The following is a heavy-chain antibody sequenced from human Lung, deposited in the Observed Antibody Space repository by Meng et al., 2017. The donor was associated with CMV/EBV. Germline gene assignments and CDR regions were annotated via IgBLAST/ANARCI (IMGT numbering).Heavy chain of an antibody. D-gene: IGHD6-13*01. V-gene: IGHV1-46*01. CDR2: INPSGGST. J-gene: IGHJ6*02. CDR1: GYTFTNYY. Sequence: ASVKVSXKASGYTFTNYYMHWVRQAPGQGLEWMGVINPSGGSTTYAQKFQGRLTMTRDTSTSTVYMELSSLKSEDTAMYYCAGVLGQLVSPYGMDVWGQGTXVTVSS. CDR3: AGVLGQLVSPYGMDV.